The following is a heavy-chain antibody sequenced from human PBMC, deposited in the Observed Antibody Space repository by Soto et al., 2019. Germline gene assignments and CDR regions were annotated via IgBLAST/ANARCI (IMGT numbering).Heavy chain of an antibody. CDR3: AHTLVAGLGYYFDY. J-gene: IGHJ4*02. V-gene: IGHV2-5*02. D-gene: IGHD6-19*01. CDR1: GFSLSTTRVG. CDR2: IYWDDDK. Sequence: QITLKESGPTLVKPTQTLTLTCTFSGFSLSTTRVGVGWIRQPPGKALEWLALIYWDDDKRYSPFLKSRLTITQDTSKNQVVLTMTNMDPMDTATYFCAHTLVAGLGYYFDYWRQGTLVTVSS.